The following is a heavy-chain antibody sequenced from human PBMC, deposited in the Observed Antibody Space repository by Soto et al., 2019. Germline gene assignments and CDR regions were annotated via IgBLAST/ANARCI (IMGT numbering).Heavy chain of an antibody. CDR3: AGLKQEYAVA. Sequence: QVQLVQSGAEVKKPGASVKVSCKASGYTFTSYDINWVRQATGQGLEWMGWMNPNSGNTAYAQKFQGRVTMTRNTSRTTADMELSRLRSEETAVYYCAGLKQEYAVAWGQGTRVTVSS. J-gene: IGHJ4*02. CDR2: MNPNSGNT. CDR1: GYTFTSYD. D-gene: IGHD6-19*01. V-gene: IGHV1-8*01.